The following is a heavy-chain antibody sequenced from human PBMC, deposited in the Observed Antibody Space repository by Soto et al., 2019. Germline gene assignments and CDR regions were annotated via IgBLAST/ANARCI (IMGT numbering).Heavy chain of an antibody. CDR1: GFTFSRYG. V-gene: IGHV3-30*18. CDR2: LSYDGGDK. D-gene: IGHD6-13*01. J-gene: IGHJ4*02. Sequence: QVQLVESGGGVVQPGRSLRLSCAASGFTFSRYGMHWVRQAPGKGLEWVAVLSYDGGDKYYADSVKGRFTISRDNFKNTFYLQMNSLRAEDTAVYYCANDRTVLAASYYFDYWGQGTLVTVSS. CDR3: ANDRTVLAASYYFDY.